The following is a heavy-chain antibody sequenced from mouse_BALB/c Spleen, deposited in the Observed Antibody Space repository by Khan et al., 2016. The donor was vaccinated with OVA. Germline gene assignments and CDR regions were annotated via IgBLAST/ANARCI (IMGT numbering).Heavy chain of an antibody. Sequence: EVKLEESGGGLVQPGGSLRLSCATPGFTFTDYYMNWFRQPPGKALEWLGVIRKKASGYNTEDRHYVKGRLTISREHSQSIIYLQMKTMRAEDSATYYCARVDYGYGFAYWGQGTLVTVSA. D-gene: IGHD1-2*01. V-gene: IGHV7-3*02. J-gene: IGHJ3*01. CDR3: ARVDYGYGFAY. CDR1: GFTFTDYY. CDR2: IRKKASGYNT.